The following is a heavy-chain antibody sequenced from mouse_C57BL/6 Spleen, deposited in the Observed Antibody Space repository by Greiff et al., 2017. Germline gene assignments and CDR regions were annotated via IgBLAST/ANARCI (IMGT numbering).Heavy chain of an antibody. D-gene: IGHD2-3*01. V-gene: IGHV1-42*01. CDR3: ARFYDGYPYYAMDY. CDR1: GYSFTGYY. CDR2: INPSTGGT. Sequence: VQLQQSGPELVKPGASVKISCKASGYSFTGYYMNWVKQSPEKSLEWIGEINPSTGGTTYNQKFKAKATLTVDKSSSTAYMQLKSLTSEDSAVYYCARFYDGYPYYAMDYWGKGTSVTVSS. J-gene: IGHJ4*01.